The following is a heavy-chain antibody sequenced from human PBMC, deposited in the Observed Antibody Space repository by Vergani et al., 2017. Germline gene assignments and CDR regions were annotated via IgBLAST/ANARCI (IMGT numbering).Heavy chain of an antibody. J-gene: IGHJ6*03. CDR3: ARVGRDSSSWYYYYYYMDF. CDR2: IYTSGST. Sequence: QVQLQESGPGLVKPSETLSLTCTVSGGSISSYYWSWIRQPAGKGLEWIGRIYTSGSTNYNPSLKSRVTMSVDTSKNQFSLKLSPVTAADTAVYYCARVGRDSSSWYYYYYYMDFWGKGTTVTVSS. CDR1: GGSISSYY. V-gene: IGHV4-4*07. D-gene: IGHD6-13*01.